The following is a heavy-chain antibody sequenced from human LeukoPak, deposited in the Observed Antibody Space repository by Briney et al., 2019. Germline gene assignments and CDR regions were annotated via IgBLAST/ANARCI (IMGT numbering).Heavy chain of an antibody. D-gene: IGHD3-22*01. CDR3: MIVASDAFAI. CDR2: ISGSGGST. V-gene: IGHV3-23*01. CDR1: EFTFSNYA. J-gene: IGHJ3*02. Sequence: GGSLRLSCAASEFTFSNYAMSWVRQAPGKGLEWVSGISGSGGSTYYADSVKGRFTISRDNSKNTLYLQMNRLRAEDTAIYYCMIVASDAFAIWGQGTMVTVSS.